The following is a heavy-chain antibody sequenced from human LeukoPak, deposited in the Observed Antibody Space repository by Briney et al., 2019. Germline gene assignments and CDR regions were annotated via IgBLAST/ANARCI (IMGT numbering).Heavy chain of an antibody. CDR3: ARDDPSMIAALHY. V-gene: IGHV3-23*01. J-gene: IGHJ4*02. CDR1: GFTFNSYA. Sequence: GGSLRLSCAASGFTFNSYAMSWVRQAPGKGLEWVSAISGSGDYTYYADSVKGRVTISRDNSKNTLYLQMSSLRAEDTAVYYCARDDPSMIAALHYWGQGTLVTVSS. D-gene: IGHD6-6*01. CDR2: ISGSGDYT.